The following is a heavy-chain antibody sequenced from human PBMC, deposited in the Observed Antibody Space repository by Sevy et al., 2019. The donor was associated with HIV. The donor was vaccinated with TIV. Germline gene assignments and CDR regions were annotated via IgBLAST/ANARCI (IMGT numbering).Heavy chain of an antibody. Sequence: SETLSLSCTVSGGSISSGGYYWSWIRQRPGKGLEWIGYIYYSGSTYYNPSLKSRVTISVDTSKNQFSLKLSSVIAADTAVYYCARGYPDYSSSWYYYYYYMDVWGKGTTVTVSS. CDR3: ARGYPDYSSSWYYYYYYMDV. CDR2: IYYSGST. CDR1: GGSISSGGYY. J-gene: IGHJ6*03. D-gene: IGHD6-13*01. V-gene: IGHV4-31*03.